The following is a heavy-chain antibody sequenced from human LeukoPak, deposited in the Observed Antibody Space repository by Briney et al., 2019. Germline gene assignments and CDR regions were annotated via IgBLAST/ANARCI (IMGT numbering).Heavy chain of an antibody. Sequence: ASVKVSCKASGYTFTGYYRHWVRQAPGQGLEWMGRINPNSGDTNYAQQFQGRVTMTRDTSISTAYMELNRLGSDDTAVYYCARGAYSGSYYGSHWGQGTLLTVSS. V-gene: IGHV1-2*06. CDR1: GYTFTGYY. D-gene: IGHD1-26*01. J-gene: IGHJ4*02. CDR2: INPNSGDT. CDR3: ARGAYSGSYYGSH.